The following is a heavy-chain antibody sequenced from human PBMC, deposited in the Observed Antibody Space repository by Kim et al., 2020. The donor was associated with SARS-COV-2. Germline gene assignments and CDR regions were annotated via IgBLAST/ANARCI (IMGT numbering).Heavy chain of an antibody. V-gene: IGHV4-34*01. D-gene: IGHD6-13*01. CDR1: GGSFSGYY. CDR3: ARGTSSSWNY. J-gene: IGHJ4*02. Sequence: SETLSLTCAVYGGSFSGYYWSWIRQPPGKGLEWIGEINHSGSTNYNPSLKSRVTISVDTSKNQFSLKLSSVTAADTAVYYCARGTSSSWNYWGQGTLVTV. CDR2: INHSGST.